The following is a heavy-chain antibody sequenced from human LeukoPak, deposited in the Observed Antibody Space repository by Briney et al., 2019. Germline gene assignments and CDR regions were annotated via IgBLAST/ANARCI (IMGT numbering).Heavy chain of an antibody. Sequence: PSETLSLTCIVSGGSISSSSYYWGWIRQPPGKGLEWIGTIYYSGRTYYNPSLKSRVTISEDTSKNQFSLKLSSVTAADTALYYCARHTTNDILTPLDYRGQGTLVTVSS. V-gene: IGHV4-39*01. J-gene: IGHJ4*02. CDR1: GGSISSSSYY. CDR2: IYYSGRT. D-gene: IGHD3-9*01. CDR3: ARHTTNDILTPLDY.